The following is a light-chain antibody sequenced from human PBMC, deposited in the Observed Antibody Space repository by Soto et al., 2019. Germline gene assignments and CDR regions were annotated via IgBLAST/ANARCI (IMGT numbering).Light chain of an antibody. CDR3: QQRFNWPPIT. CDR2: DAS. J-gene: IGKJ5*01. CDR1: QSVISY. Sequence: EIVLTQSQATLSLSPGERATLSCRASQSVISYLAWYQQKHGQSPRLLIYDASNRATGIPARFSGSGSGTDFTLTISSIEPQDFAIYYCQQRFNWPPITFGQGTRLEIK. V-gene: IGKV3-11*01.